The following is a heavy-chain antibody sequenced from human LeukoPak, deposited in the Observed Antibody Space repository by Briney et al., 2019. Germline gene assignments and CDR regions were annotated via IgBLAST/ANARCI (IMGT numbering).Heavy chain of an antibody. CDR1: GFIVSSNY. CDR3: ATIRGQYCSGGSCYGPDY. V-gene: IGHV3-53*01. Sequence: GGSLRLSCAASGFIVSSNYMNWVRQAPGKGLEWVSVIYTDGSTYYADSVKGRFTISRDSSKNILYLQMNSLRAEDTAVYYCATIRGQYCSGGSCYGPDYWGQGTLVTVSS. J-gene: IGHJ4*02. CDR2: IYTDGST. D-gene: IGHD2-15*01.